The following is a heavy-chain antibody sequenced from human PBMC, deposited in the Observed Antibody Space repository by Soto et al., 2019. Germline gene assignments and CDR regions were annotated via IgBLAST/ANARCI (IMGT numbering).Heavy chain of an antibody. CDR2: IHYSKST. CDR3: ARPSDTDDY. J-gene: IGHJ4*02. Sequence: QVQLQESGPGLVKPSQTLSLTCTVSGGSISSGDYYWSWIRQPPGKGLEWIGFIHYSKSTYYNPSLKSRITISIDTSKNQFSLKLGSVTAVDTAVYYCARPSDTDDYWGQGILVTVSS. V-gene: IGHV4-30-4*01. CDR1: GGSISSGDYY.